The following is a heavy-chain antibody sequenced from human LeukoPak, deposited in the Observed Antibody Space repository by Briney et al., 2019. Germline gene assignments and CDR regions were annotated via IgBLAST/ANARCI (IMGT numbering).Heavy chain of an antibody. V-gene: IGHV3-21*01. CDR2: ISSSSNYI. J-gene: IGHJ4*02. CDR1: GLTFSSYS. CDR3: ARVPHAMVRGVIITEFYFDY. Sequence: AGGSLRLSCAASGLTFSSYSMNWVRHAPGKGLEWVSSISSSSNYIYYADSVKGRFTISRDNAKNSLYLQMNSLRAEDTAVYYCARVPHAMVRGVIITEFYFDYWGQGTLVTVSS. D-gene: IGHD3-10*01.